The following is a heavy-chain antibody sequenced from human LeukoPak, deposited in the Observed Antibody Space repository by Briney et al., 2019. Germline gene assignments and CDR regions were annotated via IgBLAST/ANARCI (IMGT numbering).Heavy chain of an antibody. CDR1: GFSFSSYA. CDR2: ISSSGGSP. CDR3: ADLGTTYYYDRSTY. J-gene: IGHJ4*02. D-gene: IGHD3-22*01. V-gene: IGHV3-23*01. Sequence: PGGSLRLSCAASGFSFSSYAMSWVRQAPGKGLEWVSGISSSGGSPYYADSVQGRFTISRDNSKSTLFLQMTGLRAEGTAVYYCADLGTTYYYDRSTYWGQGTLVAVSS.